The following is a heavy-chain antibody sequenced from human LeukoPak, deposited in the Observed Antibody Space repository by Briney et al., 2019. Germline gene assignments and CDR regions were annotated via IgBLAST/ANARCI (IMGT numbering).Heavy chain of an antibody. V-gene: IGHV4-38-2*02. Sequence: SETLSLTCTASGYSISTGYYWGWIRQPPGKGLEWIGSIYHSGSTYYNPSLQSRVTMSVDTSKNQFSLKLSSVTAADTAIYYCARTYFPRGAFDIWGLGTMVTVSS. CDR1: GYSISTGYY. CDR3: ARTYFPRGAFDI. D-gene: IGHD3-9*01. CDR2: IYHSGST. J-gene: IGHJ3*02.